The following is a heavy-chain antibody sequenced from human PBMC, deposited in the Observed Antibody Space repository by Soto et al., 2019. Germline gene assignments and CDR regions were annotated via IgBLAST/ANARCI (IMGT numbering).Heavy chain of an antibody. D-gene: IGHD3-10*01. J-gene: IGHJ5*02. V-gene: IGHV4-30-2*01. CDR2: IYHSGST. Sequence: SETPSLTCAVSGGSISSGGYSWSWIRQPPGKGLEWIGYIYHSGSTYYNPSLKSRVTISVDRSKNQFSLKLSSVTAADTAVYYCARQRPSSLPYDSGSYWPYPFDPWGQGTLVTVSS. CDR3: ARQRPSSLPYDSGSYWPYPFDP. CDR1: GGSISSGGYS.